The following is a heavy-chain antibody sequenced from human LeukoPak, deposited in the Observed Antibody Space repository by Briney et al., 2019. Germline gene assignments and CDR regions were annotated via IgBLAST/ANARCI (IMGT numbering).Heavy chain of an antibody. CDR3: AKDIRLLEWLFDY. CDR2: ISYDGSNK. V-gene: IGHV3-30*18. Sequence: GGSLRLSCAASGFIFSSYGMHWVRQAPGKGLEWVAVISYDGSNKYYADSVQGRFTISRDNSKNTLYLQMNRLSAEDTAVYYCAKDIRLLEWLFDYWGQGTLVTVSS. CDR1: GFIFSSYG. J-gene: IGHJ4*02. D-gene: IGHD3-3*01.